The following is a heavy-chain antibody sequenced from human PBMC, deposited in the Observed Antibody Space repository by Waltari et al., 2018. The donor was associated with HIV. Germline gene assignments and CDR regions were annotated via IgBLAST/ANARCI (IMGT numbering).Heavy chain of an antibody. Sequence: QLQLQESGPGLVKPSEPLSLTCTVSGCSVSSSVYYWGWLRQHPGKGLEWIGNIYYSENTYYSPSLKSRVTISVDTSKNHFSLRVTSVTAADTAVYYCARGPGYYFD. D-gene: IGHD3-10*01. CDR1: GCSVSSSVYY. J-gene: IGHJ4*01. V-gene: IGHV4-39*02. CDR3: ARGPGYYFD. CDR2: IYYSENT.